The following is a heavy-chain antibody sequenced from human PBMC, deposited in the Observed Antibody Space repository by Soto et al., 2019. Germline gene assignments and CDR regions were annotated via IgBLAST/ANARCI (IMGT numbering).Heavy chain of an antibody. V-gene: IGHV3-11*01. Sequence: GGSLRLSCAASGFTFSDYYMSWIRQAPGKGLEWVSYISTSDSIYYADSVKGRFTISRDNAKNSLYLQMNSLRAEDTAVYYCARDIGYYDGSGYFDYWGQGTMVTVYS. D-gene: IGHD3-22*01. CDR3: ARDIGYYDGSGYFDY. CDR1: GFTFSDYY. CDR2: ISTSDSI. J-gene: IGHJ4*02.